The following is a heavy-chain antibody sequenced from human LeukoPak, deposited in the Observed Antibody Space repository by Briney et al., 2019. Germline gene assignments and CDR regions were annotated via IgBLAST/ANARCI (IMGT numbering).Heavy chain of an antibody. D-gene: IGHD3-10*01. J-gene: IGHJ5*02. Sequence: SETLSLTCTVSGLSITNYYWSWIRQPPGKGLEWIGYFYYSGGTNYNPSLKSRVTISGDTSKNQFSLKVSSVTAADTAVYYCARRRVQNWFDPWGQGTLVTVSS. CDR3: ARRRVQNWFDP. V-gene: IGHV4-59*01. CDR1: GLSITNYY. CDR2: FYYSGGT.